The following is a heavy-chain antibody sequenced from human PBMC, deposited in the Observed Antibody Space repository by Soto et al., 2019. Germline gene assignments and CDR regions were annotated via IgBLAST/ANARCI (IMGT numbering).Heavy chain of an antibody. J-gene: IGHJ4*02. CDR3: ARDSASLLWFGEAHFDY. CDR1: GGSISSYY. V-gene: IGHV4-4*07. D-gene: IGHD3-10*01. CDR2: IYTSGST. Sequence: QVQLQESGPGLVKPSETLSLTCTVSGGSISSYYWSWIRQPAGKVLEWIGRIYTSGSTNYNPSLKSRVTMSVDTSKNQFSLKLSSVTAADTAVYYCARDSASLLWFGEAHFDYWGQGTLVTVSS.